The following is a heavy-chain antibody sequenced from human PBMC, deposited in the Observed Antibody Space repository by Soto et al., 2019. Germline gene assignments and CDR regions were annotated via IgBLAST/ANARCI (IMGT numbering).Heavy chain of an antibody. D-gene: IGHD3-22*01. CDR1: GCTFSSYC. V-gene: IGHV3-30*18. J-gene: IGHJ3*02. Sequence: GGALRLSCAASGCTFSSYCMHWVRRAPGKGLEWVAVISYDGSNKYYADSVKGRVTISRDNSNKTLYFQWNRLIAEDMAVYYYENDRGVYYHDSSGYSSGRAFDIWGQGTMVNASS. CDR3: ENDRGVYYHDSSGYSSGRAFDI. CDR2: ISYDGSNK.